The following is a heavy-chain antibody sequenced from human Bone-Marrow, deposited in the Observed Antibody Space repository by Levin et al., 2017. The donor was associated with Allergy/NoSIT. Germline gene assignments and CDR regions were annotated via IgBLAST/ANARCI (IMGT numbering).Heavy chain of an antibody. D-gene: IGHD3-3*01. CDR3: GRAPGVEAENLGPDY. CDR2: IYSGGDT. J-gene: IGHJ4*02. CDR1: GFSVSNTY. Sequence: LSLTCAASGFSVSNTYMSWVRQAPGRGLKCVSVIYSGGDTYYSESVKGRFTISRDTSKNTLFLQMNNLRAEDTAVYYCGRAPGVEAENLGPDYLGQGTLVTVSP. V-gene: IGHV3-53*01.